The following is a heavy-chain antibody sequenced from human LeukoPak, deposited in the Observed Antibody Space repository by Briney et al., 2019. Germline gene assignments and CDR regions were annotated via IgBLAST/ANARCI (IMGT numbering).Heavy chain of an antibody. Sequence: KPSETLSLTCTVSDDSIRAYYWSWFRQPPGKGLEWIGYLSYSGTTNYNPSLESRVTISEDTSKQVFSLHLNSVTAADTAMYYCARGRGDRGFYYYYVDVWGKGTAVTVSS. D-gene: IGHD2-21*02. CDR2: LSYSGTT. J-gene: IGHJ6*03. V-gene: IGHV4-59*01. CDR3: ARGRGDRGFYYYYVDV. CDR1: DDSIRAYY.